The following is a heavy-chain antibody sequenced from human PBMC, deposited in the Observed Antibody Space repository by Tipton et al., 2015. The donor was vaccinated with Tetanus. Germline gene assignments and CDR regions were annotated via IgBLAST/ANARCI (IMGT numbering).Heavy chain of an antibody. CDR3: ARHLYGYWFGP. D-gene: IGHD3-10*01. CDR1: GGSISDKKYY. J-gene: IGHJ5*01. Sequence: SGGSISDKKYYWGWIRQPPGRGLEWIASIYFEGSTYYSPSLKSRVTIAVDRSQNVFSLNLTSVTAADTAVYYCARHLYGYWFGPWSQGALFTVSS. CDR2: IYFEGST. V-gene: IGHV4-39*01.